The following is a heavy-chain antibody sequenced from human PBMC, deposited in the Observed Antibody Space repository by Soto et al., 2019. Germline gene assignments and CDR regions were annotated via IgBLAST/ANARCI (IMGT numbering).Heavy chain of an antibody. V-gene: IGHV4-34*01. D-gene: IGHD2-15*01. CDR1: GGSFSGYY. CDR3: ARGPAGRGYCSGGSCPARIYYYYDMDV. Sequence: SETLSLTCAVYGGSFSGYYWGWIRQPPGKGLEWIGEINHSGSTSYNPSLKSRDTISVDTPKNQFSLKLSSVTAADTAVYYYARGPAGRGYCSGGSCPARIYYYYDMDVWGQGTTVTVSS. J-gene: IGHJ6*02. CDR2: INHSGST.